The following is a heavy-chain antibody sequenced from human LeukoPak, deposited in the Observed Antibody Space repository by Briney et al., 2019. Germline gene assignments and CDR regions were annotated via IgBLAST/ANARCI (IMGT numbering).Heavy chain of an antibody. CDR1: GYTFTSYG. V-gene: IGHV1-18*01. D-gene: IGHD6-19*01. CDR3: ARFEIELYSSGLGPRPYYYMDV. Sequence: ASVKVSCKASGYTFTSYGISWVRQAPGQGLEWMGWISAYNGNTNYAQKLQGRVTMTTDTSTSTAYMELRSLGSDDTAVYYCARFEIELYSSGLGPRPYYYMDVWGKGTTVTVSS. CDR2: ISAYNGNT. J-gene: IGHJ6*03.